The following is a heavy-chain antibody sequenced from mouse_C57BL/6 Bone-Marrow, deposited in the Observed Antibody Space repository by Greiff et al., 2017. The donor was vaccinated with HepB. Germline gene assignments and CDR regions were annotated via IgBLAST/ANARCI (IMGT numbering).Heavy chain of an antibody. V-gene: IGHV1-53*01. CDR3: ARGYDYDVSFDY. CDR1: GYTFTSYW. Sequence: VKLVESGTELVKPGASVKLSCKASGYTFTSYWMHWVKQRPGQGLEWIGNINPSNGGTNYNEKFKSKATLTVDKSSSTAYMQLSSLTSEDSAVYYCARGYDYDVSFDYGGQGTTLTVSS. CDR2: INPSNGGT. D-gene: IGHD2-4*01. J-gene: IGHJ2*01.